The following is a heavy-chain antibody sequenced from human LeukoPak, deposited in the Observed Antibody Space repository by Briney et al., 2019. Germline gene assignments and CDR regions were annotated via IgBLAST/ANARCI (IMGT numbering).Heavy chain of an antibody. Sequence: GESLKISCKGSGYSFTSYWIGRVRQMPGKGLEWMGIIYPGDSDTRYSPSFQGQVTISADKSISTAYLQWSSLKASDTAMYYCARRNSRSYDAFDIWGQGTMVTSLQ. CDR3: ARRNSRSYDAFDI. CDR1: GYSFTSYW. CDR2: IYPGDSDT. D-gene: IGHD6-13*01. J-gene: IGHJ3*02. V-gene: IGHV5-51*01.